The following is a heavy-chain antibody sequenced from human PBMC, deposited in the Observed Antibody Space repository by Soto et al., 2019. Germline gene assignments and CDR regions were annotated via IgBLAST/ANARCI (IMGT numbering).Heavy chain of an antibody. J-gene: IGHJ6*02. CDR3: ARQRPTDGRWEFANYYGMDV. V-gene: IGHV4-34*12. D-gene: IGHD1-26*01. CDR1: GGSFSAYY. Sequence: SETLSLTCAVYGGSFSAYYWSWVRQPPGKGLEWIGEIIHSESTKYNPSLKSRVTISVDTSKNQFSLKLSSVTVADTAVYYCARQRPTDGRWEFANYYGMDVWGQGTPVTVSS. CDR2: IIHSEST.